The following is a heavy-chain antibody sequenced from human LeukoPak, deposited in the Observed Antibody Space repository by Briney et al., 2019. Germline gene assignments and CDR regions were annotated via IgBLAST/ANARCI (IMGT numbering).Heavy chain of an antibody. V-gene: IGHV4-4*07. Sequence: SETLSLTCTVSGGSISSYYWSWIRQPAGKGLEWIGRIYTSGSTNYNPSLKSRVTMSVDTSKNQFSLKLSSVTAADTAVYYCATLRSYSSGWDWYFDLWGRGTLVTVSS. J-gene: IGHJ2*01. CDR1: GGSISSYY. D-gene: IGHD6-19*01. CDR2: IYTSGST. CDR3: ATLRSYSSGWDWYFDL.